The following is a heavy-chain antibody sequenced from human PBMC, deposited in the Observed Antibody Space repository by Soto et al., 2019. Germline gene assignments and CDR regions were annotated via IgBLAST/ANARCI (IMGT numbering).Heavy chain of an antibody. CDR1: GFTFSSYG. D-gene: IGHD6-6*01. V-gene: IGHV3-33*01. Sequence: GGSLRLSCAASGFTFSSYGMHWVRQAPGKGLEWVAVIWYEGSNKYYADSVKGRLTISRDNSKNTLYLQMNSLRAEDTAVYYCARDRGRIGSSSPPGYFDLWGRGTLVTVSS. CDR2: IWYEGSNK. CDR3: ARDRGRIGSSSPPGYFDL. J-gene: IGHJ2*01.